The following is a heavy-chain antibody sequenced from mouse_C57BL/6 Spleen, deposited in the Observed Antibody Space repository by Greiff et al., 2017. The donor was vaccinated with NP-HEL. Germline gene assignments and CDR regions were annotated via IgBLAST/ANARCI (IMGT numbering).Heavy chain of an antibody. D-gene: IGHD1-1*01. V-gene: IGHV5-4*01. CDR3: ARVNYGSTPFDY. CDR1: GFTFSSYA. CDR2: ISDGGSYT. Sequence: EVQGVESGGGLVKPGGSLKLSCAASGFTFSSYAMSLVRQTPEKRLEWVATISDGGSYTYYPDNVKGRFTISRDNAKNNRYLQMSHLKSEDTAMYYCARVNYGSTPFDYWGQGTTLTVSS. J-gene: IGHJ2*01.